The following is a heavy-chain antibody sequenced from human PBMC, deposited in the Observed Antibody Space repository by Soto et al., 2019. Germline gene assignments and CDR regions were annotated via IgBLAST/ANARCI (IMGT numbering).Heavy chain of an antibody. CDR3: TREVVTTEWYFDN. V-gene: IGHV3-30-3*01. CDR2: ISSSGGTK. Sequence: HPGGSLRLSCETSGFTFSRHSMHWFRQAPGKGLEWVAVISSSGGTKFYADFVEGRFTISRDNSKNTLYLQMNSLRAEDTAVYYCTREVVTTEWYFDNWGQGILVTVSS. D-gene: IGHD1-1*01. CDR1: GFTFSRHS. J-gene: IGHJ4*02.